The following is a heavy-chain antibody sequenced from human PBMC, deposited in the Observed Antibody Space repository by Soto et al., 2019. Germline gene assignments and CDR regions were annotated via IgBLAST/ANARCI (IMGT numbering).Heavy chain of an antibody. CDR1: GGSISNHY. CDR2: FYASGYT. Sequence: SETLSLTCAVSGGSISNHYWSWIRQPAGKGLEWIGRFYASGYTNYNPSLKSRVTMSLDISKNQFSLRLSSVTAADTAVYYCARGNQVAMSDYWGQGTLVTVSS. J-gene: IGHJ4*02. V-gene: IGHV4-4*07. CDR3: ARGNQVAMSDY.